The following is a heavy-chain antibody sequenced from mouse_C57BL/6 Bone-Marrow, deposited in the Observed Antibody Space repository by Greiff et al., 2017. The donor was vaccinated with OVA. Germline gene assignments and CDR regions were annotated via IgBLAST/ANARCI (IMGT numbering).Heavy chain of an antibody. V-gene: IGHV1-53*01. J-gene: IGHJ1*03. D-gene: IGHD2-1*01. Sequence: QVQLQQPGTELVKPGASVKLSCKASGYTFTSYWMHWVKQRPGQGLEWIGNINPSNGGTNYNEKFKSKATLTVDKSSSTAYMQLISLTSEDSAVYYCARTNNGTHLYFDVWGTGTTVTVSS. CDR3: ARTNNGTHLYFDV. CDR2: INPSNGGT. CDR1: GYTFTSYW.